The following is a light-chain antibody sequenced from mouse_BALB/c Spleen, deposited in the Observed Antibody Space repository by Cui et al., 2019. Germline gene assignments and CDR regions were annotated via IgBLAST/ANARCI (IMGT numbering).Light chain of an antibody. V-gene: IGKV6-23*01. CDR1: QDVSST. J-gene: IGKJ5*01. CDR3: QQYSRYPPSLT. Sequence: DIVMTQSHNFMSTSVGERVSTTCKASQDVSSTVAWYQQKPEPSPNLLIYWASTRPTGVPDRFPGSGSGTDFNLTISNGKSEDLAEDVCQQYSRYPPSLTFGAGTKLELK. CDR2: WAS.